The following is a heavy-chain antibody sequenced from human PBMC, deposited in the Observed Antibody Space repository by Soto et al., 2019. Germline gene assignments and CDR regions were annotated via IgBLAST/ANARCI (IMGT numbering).Heavy chain of an antibody. J-gene: IGHJ3*02. D-gene: IGHD6-19*01. CDR2: ISWNSGSI. V-gene: IGHV3-9*01. Sequence: GGSLRLSCAASGFTFDDYAMHWVRQAPGKGLEWVSGISWNSGSIGYADSVKGRFTISRDNAKNSLYLQMNSLRAEDTALYYCAKAYSSVLSGEVDIWGQGTMVTVSS. CDR3: AKAYSSVLSGEVDI. CDR1: GFTFDDYA.